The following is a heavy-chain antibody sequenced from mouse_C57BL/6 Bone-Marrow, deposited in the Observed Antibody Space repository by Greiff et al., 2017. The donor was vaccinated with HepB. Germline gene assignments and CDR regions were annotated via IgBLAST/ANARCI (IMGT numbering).Heavy chain of an antibody. CDR2: IHPNSGST. CDR3: ARSPVYCYPFAY. V-gene: IGHV1-64*01. J-gene: IGHJ3*01. D-gene: IGHD1-1*01. CDR1: GYTFTSYW. Sequence: QVQLQQPGAELVKPGASVKLSCKASGYTFTSYWMHWVKQRPGQGLEWIGMIHPNSGSTNYNEKFKSKATLTVDKSSSTAYMQLSSLTSEDSAVSYCARSPVYCYPFAYWGQGTLVTVSA.